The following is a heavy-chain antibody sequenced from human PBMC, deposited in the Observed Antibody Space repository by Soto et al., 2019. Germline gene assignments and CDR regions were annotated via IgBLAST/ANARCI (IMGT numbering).Heavy chain of an antibody. V-gene: IGHV3-30*18. Sequence: QVQLVESGGGVVQPGRSLRLSCAASGFIFSSYGMHWVRQALGKGLEWVAVISYDGSNKYYADTVKGRFTISRDNSKNTLYLQMNSLRAEDTAVYYCAKGSTAMTYFDYWGQGTLVTVSS. J-gene: IGHJ4*02. D-gene: IGHD5-18*01. CDR2: ISYDGSNK. CDR3: AKGSTAMTYFDY. CDR1: GFIFSSYG.